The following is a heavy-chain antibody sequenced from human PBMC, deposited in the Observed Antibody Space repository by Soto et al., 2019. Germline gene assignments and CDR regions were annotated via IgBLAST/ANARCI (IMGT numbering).Heavy chain of an antibody. Sequence: QVQLVQSGAEVKKPGASVKVSCKASGYTFTSYAMHWVRQAPGQRLEWMGWINAGNGNTKYSQKFQGRVTITRDTSASTAYMQLSSLTSAATAVYYSARDLPPIDYRGQGTLVTVSS. CDR2: INAGNGNT. CDR3: ARDLPPIDY. CDR1: GYTFTSYA. J-gene: IGHJ4*02. V-gene: IGHV1-3*01.